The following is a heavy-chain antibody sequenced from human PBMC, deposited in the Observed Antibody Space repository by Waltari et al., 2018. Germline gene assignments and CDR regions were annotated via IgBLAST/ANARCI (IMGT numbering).Heavy chain of an antibody. V-gene: IGHV1-69*16. Sequence: QVQLVQSGAEVKKPGSSVKVSCKASGGTFRTHSTIYTISWVRQAAGHGLEWLGGIIPMLGVANSAQRFQGRVSITADESTSTAYMELSSLRSDDTAVYYCASGRGHGDYGGWFDPWGQGTLVTVSS. J-gene: IGHJ5*02. CDR3: ASGRGHGDYGGWFDP. CDR1: GGTFRTHSTIYT. CDR2: IIPMLGVA. D-gene: IGHD4-17*01.